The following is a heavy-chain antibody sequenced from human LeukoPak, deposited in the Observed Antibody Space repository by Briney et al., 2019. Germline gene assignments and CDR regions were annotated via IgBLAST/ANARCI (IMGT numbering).Heavy chain of an antibody. CDR3: ARVRPSYYDSSGYDVNYFDY. D-gene: IGHD3-22*01. CDR2: IYYSGTT. Sequence: SEILSLTCTVSGGSISSTTYYWGWIRQPPRKGLEWIGTIYYSGTTYFNPSLKSRVTMSVDTSKNQFSLKLSSVTAADTAVYYCARVRPSYYDSSGYDVNYFDYWGQGTLVTVSS. J-gene: IGHJ4*02. V-gene: IGHV4-39*07. CDR1: GGSISSTTYY.